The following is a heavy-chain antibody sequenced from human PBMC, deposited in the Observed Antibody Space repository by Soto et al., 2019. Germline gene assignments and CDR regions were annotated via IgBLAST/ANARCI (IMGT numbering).Heavy chain of an antibody. CDR1: GFTFSSYS. V-gene: IGHV3-48*01. J-gene: IGHJ4*02. Sequence: GGSLSLSCAASGFTFSSYSMNWVRQAPGKGLEWVSYISSSSSSIYYADSVKGRFTISRDNAKNSLYLQMNSLRAEDTAVYYCAKPGSYCSGGSCYSLFDYWGQGTLVTVSS. D-gene: IGHD2-15*01. CDR3: AKPGSYCSGGSCYSLFDY. CDR2: ISSSSSSI.